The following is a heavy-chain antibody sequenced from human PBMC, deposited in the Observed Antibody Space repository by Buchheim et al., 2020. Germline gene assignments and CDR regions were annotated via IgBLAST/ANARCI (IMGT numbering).Heavy chain of an antibody. J-gene: IGHJ6*02. V-gene: IGHV3-30*03. CDR1: GFTFSSYG. D-gene: IGHD3-22*01. CDR3: ARDAVITPSYYYYGMDV. Sequence: QVQLVESGGGVVQPGRSLRLSCAASGFTFSSYGMHWVRQAPGKGLEWVAVISYDGSNKYYADSVKGRFTISRDNSKNTLYLQMNSLRAEDTAVYYCARDAVITPSYYYYGMDVWGQGTT. CDR2: ISYDGSNK.